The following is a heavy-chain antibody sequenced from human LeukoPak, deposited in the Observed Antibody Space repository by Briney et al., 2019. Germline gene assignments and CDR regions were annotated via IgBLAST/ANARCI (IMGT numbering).Heavy chain of an antibody. Sequence: GGSLRLSCAASGFTFNTYELNWVRQAPGKGLEWVSYISSSGRTIYYADSVKGRFSISRDNAKNSLYLQMDSLRAEDTAVYYCARGPSRGPEYGMDVWGKGTTVTVSS. CDR2: ISSSGRTI. J-gene: IGHJ6*04. CDR3: ARGPSRGPEYGMDV. V-gene: IGHV3-48*03. D-gene: IGHD1-14*01. CDR1: GFTFNTYE.